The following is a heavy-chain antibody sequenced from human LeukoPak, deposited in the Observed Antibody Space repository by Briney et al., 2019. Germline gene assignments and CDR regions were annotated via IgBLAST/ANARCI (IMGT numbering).Heavy chain of an antibody. V-gene: IGHV3-13*01. CDR1: GFTFNTYD. Sequence: GGSLRLSCAASGFTFNTYDMHWVRQASGKGLEWVSSIGTVGDTYYAGSVKGRFTISREDAKRSLYLQMNSLKTEDTAVYYCARSYCSSTNCYGLDYFDYWGQGTLVTVSS. D-gene: IGHD2-2*01. J-gene: IGHJ4*02. CDR2: IGTVGDT. CDR3: ARSYCSSTNCYGLDYFDY.